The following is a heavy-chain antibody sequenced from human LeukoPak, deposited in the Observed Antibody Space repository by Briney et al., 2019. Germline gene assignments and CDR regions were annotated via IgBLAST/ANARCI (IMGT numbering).Heavy chain of an antibody. D-gene: IGHD3-3*01. Sequence: SETLSLTCAVYGGSFSGYYWTWIRQPPGEGLEWIGEINHSGSTNYNPSLKSRVTISVDTSKSQFSLKLSSVTAADTAIYFCARRGLRFLESVKYSWFDPWAREPWSPSPQ. CDR2: INHSGST. CDR3: ARRGLRFLESVKYSWFDP. V-gene: IGHV4-34*01. CDR1: GGSFSGYY. J-gene: IGHJ5*02.